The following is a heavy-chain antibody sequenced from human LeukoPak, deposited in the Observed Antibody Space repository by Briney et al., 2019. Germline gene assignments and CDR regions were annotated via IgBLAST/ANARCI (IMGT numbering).Heavy chain of an antibody. CDR3: ATSPFLEWSNWFDP. Sequence: GASVKVSCKASGYTFTDYYMHWVQQAPGKGLEWMGRVDPEDGETIYAEKFQGRVTITADTSTDTAYMELSSLRSEDTAVYYCATSPFLEWSNWFDPWGQGTLVTVSS. D-gene: IGHD3-3*02. J-gene: IGHJ5*02. CDR2: VDPEDGET. V-gene: IGHV1-69-2*01. CDR1: GYTFTDYY.